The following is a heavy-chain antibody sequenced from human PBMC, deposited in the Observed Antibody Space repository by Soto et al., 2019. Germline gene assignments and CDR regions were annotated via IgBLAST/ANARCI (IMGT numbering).Heavy chain of an antibody. V-gene: IGHV3-7*01. CDR3: ARVVGATQMDFDY. Sequence: EVQLVESGGGLVQPGESLRLSCAASGFTFSSYWMTWVRQAPGKGLEWVANIKQDGSEKYYVDSVRGRFTMSRDNAKNSLYLQMNSLRAEDTAVYYCARVVGATQMDFDYWGQRTLVTVSS. D-gene: IGHD1-26*01. CDR1: GFTFSSYW. CDR2: IKQDGSEK. J-gene: IGHJ4*02.